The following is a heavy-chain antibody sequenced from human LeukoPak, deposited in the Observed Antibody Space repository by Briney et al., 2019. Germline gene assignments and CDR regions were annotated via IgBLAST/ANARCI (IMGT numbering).Heavy chain of an antibody. V-gene: IGHV3-15*01. CDR1: GFTFSNTW. CDR2: IKSKTDGGTT. CDR3: ITDSVITMVRGVNVAVTDY. D-gene: IGHD3-10*01. J-gene: IGHJ4*02. Sequence: PGGSLRLSCSASGFTFSNTWMSWVRQAPGKGLEWVGRIKSKTDGGTTDYTAPVKGRFTISRDNSKTTLYLQMNSLNTEDTAVYYCITDSVITMVRGVNVAVTDYWGQGTLVTVSS.